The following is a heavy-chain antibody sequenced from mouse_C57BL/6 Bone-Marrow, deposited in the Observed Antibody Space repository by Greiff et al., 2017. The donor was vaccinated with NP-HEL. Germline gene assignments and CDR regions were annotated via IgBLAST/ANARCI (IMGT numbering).Heavy chain of an antibody. CDR1: GFTFSDYY. V-gene: IGHV5-12*01. D-gene: IGHD1-1*01. CDR3: ARHGPYGSSSDY. Sequence: VQLKESGGGLVQPGGSLKLSCAASGFTFSDYYMYWVRQTPEKRLEWVAYISNGGGSTYYPDTVKGRFTISRDNAKNTLYLQMSRLKSEDTAMYYCARHGPYGSSSDYWGQGTTLTVSS. J-gene: IGHJ2*01. CDR2: ISNGGGST.